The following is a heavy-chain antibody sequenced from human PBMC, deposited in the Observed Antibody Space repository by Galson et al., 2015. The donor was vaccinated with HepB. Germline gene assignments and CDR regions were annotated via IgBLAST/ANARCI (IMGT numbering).Heavy chain of an antibody. D-gene: IGHD4-23*01. Sequence: PALVKPTQPLTLTCTFSGFSLSTSGMRVSWIRQPPGKALEWLARIDWDDDKFYSTSLKTRLTISKDTSKNQVVLTMTNMDPVDTATYYCARNYGGKPDDAFEIWGQGTMVTVSS. J-gene: IGHJ3*02. CDR1: GFSLSTSGMR. CDR2: IDWDDDK. V-gene: IGHV2-70*04. CDR3: ARNYGGKPDDAFEI.